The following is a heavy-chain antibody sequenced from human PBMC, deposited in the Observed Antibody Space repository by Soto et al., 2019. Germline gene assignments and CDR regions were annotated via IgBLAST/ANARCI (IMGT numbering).Heavy chain of an antibody. V-gene: IGHV3-30*18. D-gene: IGHD1-26*01. CDR2: ISYDGSNK. J-gene: IGHJ3*02. CDR1: GFTFSSYG. CDR3: AKGQCELLPDAVDI. Sequence: QVQLVESGGGVVQPGRSLRLSCAASGFTFSSYGMQWVRQAPGKGLEWVAVISYDGSNKYYAGSVKGRFNISRYNSKNTLYLQMNSLRAEDTAVDYCAKGQCELLPDAVDIWGQGSMVTFSS.